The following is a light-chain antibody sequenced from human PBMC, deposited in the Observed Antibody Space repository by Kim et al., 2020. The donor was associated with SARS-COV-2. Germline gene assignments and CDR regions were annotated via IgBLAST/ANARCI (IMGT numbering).Light chain of an antibody. Sequence: ATVRETVTITCRASQDINSALAWYQQKPGKAPNLLIYSASTLQSGVPSRFIGSGSGTEFTLTITSLQPEDFATYYCQQLNSYPRTFGQGTKVDIK. CDR3: QQLNSYPRT. CDR1: QDINSA. J-gene: IGKJ1*01. V-gene: IGKV1-9*01. CDR2: SAS.